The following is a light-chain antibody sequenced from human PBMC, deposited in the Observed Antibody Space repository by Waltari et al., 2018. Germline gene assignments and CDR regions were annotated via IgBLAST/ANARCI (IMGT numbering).Light chain of an antibody. J-gene: IGLJ2*01. CDR2: SNR. CDR1: SSNLGTNS. CDR3: CSYSGAIGFDVL. Sequence: QSILTQSHSASGTPGQRVTISCSGSSSNLGTNSVNWYQHVPGAAPRLLLYSNRLRPAGLPGRFYGYKSGTSASLAIRGLQSEDEADYYCCSYSGAIGFDVLFGGGTKLTVL. V-gene: IGLV1-44*01.